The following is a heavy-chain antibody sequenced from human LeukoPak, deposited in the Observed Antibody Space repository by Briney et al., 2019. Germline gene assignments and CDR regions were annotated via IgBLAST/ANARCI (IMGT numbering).Heavy chain of an antibody. CDR2: ISYDGSNE. D-gene: IGHD3-22*01. CDR3: ARAYYYDTSDYHYPLDY. CDR1: EFTFSTYA. J-gene: IGHJ4*02. V-gene: IGHV3-30-3*01. Sequence: GGSLRLSCAASEFTFSTYAMHWVRTAPGKGLEWVATISYDGSNEYYADPVKGRFTISRDNSKNTLYLQMNSLRAEDTAVYYCARAYYYDTSDYHYPLDYWGQGTLVTVSS.